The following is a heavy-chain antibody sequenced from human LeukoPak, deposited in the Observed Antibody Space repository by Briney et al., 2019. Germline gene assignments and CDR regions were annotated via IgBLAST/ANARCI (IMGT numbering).Heavy chain of an antibody. D-gene: IGHD6-19*01. J-gene: IGHJ4*02. CDR2: INGYNGNT. CDR3: AREGWGTYSSGPYYFDY. Sequence: ASVKVSCKASGYTFTRNGISWVRQAPGQGLEWMGWINGYNGNTKYAQKLQGRVTMTTDTSTTTAYMELRSIRSDDTAVYYCAREGWGTYSSGPYYFDYWGQGTLITVSS. CDR1: GYTFTRNG. V-gene: IGHV1-18*04.